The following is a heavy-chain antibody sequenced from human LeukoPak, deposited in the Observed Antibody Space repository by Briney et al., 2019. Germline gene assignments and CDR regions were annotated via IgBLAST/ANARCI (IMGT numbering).Heavy chain of an antibody. V-gene: IGHV1-18*01. CDR2: IRGHNGNT. J-gene: IGHJ3*02. CDR1: GYTFTNYA. Sequence: GASVKVSCKASGYTFTNYAMNWVRQTPGQGLEWMGWIRGHNGNTEYAQKFQGRVTMTTDTSTSTAYMELRSLRSDDTAVYYCARDRWIQLWLDRAFDIWGQGTMVTVSS. CDR3: ARDRWIQLWLDRAFDI. D-gene: IGHD5-18*01.